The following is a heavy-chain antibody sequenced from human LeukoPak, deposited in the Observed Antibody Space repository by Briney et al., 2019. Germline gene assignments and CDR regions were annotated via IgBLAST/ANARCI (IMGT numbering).Heavy chain of an antibody. Sequence: PSETLSLTCTVSGGSISSYYWSWIRQPPGKGLEWIGYIYYSGSTNYNPSLKSRVTISVDTSKNQFSLKLSSVTAADTAVYYCARGLGGLYAYWGQGTLVTVSS. J-gene: IGHJ4*02. CDR1: GGSISSYY. CDR3: ARGLGGLYAY. V-gene: IGHV4-59*08. CDR2: IYYSGST. D-gene: IGHD3-16*01.